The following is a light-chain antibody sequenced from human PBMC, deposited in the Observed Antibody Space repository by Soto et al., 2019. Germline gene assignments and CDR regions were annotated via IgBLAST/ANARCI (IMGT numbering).Light chain of an antibody. CDR3: QSYADSLSIPYV. CDR2: GNT. J-gene: IGLJ1*01. CDR1: SSNIGSTYD. V-gene: IGLV1-40*01. Sequence: QSALTQPPSVSGAPGQRVTISCTGSSSNIGSTYDVQWYQQLPGTAPKLLIHGNTNRPSGVPDRFSGSKSGTSASLAITGLQADDEADYYCQSYADSLSIPYVFGTGTKLTVL.